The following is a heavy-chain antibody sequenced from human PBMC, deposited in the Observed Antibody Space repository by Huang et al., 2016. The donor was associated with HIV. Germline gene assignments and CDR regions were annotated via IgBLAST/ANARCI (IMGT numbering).Heavy chain of an antibody. CDR3: ANFIQYYDFPKLMDV. J-gene: IGHJ6*02. CDR2: IYYSGST. D-gene: IGHD3-3*01. V-gene: IGHV4-39*01. CDR1: GGSISGSSYY. Sequence: QLQLQESGPGLVKPSETLSLTCSVSGGSISGSSYYWGWIRQPPGKGLEWIGNIYYSGSTYYNPASKSRGTISVDTSKSQFTLKLNSVTAADTAVYYGANFIQYYDFPKLMDVWGQGTTVTVSS.